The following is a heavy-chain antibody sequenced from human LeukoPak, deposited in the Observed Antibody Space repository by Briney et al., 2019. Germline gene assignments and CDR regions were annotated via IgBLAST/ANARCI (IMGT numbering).Heavy chain of an antibody. CDR3: ARAEQISHNFDY. J-gene: IGHJ4*02. CDR1: GVSISSYA. V-gene: IGHV4-59*01. Sequence: SETLSLTCTVSGVSISSYAWNWIRQPPGKGPEWIGYVYHSANTYYSDSIKYNPSLKSRVIISLDTSKSQFSLRLHSVTAADTAVYYCARAEQISHNFDYWGQGTLVTVSS. CDR2: VYHSANTYYSDSI. D-gene: IGHD1-26*01.